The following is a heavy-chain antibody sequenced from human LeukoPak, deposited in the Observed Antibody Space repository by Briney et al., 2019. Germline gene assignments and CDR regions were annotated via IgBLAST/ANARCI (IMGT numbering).Heavy chain of an antibody. CDR2: ITSDGTST. CDR1: GFTFSSYS. D-gene: IGHD2-15*01. Sequence: GGSLRLSCAASGFTFSSYSMNWVRQAPGKGLVWVSRITSDGTSTSYADSVKGRFTISRDNAKNTLDLQMNSLRAEDTAMYYCARDGSGYFDYWGQGILVTVSS. J-gene: IGHJ4*02. V-gene: IGHV3-74*01. CDR3: ARDGSGYFDY.